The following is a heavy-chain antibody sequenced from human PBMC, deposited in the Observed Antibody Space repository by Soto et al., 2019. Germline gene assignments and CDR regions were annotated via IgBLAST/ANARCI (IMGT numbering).Heavy chain of an antibody. CDR1: GFTFSSYA. J-gene: IGHJ4*02. Sequence: GWSLRLSCAASGFTFSSYAMSWVRQAPGKGLEWVSAISGSDGSTYYADSVKGRFTLSRDNSKNTLYLQMNSLRAEDTAVYYCAKALAPIYSYGKIGYWGQGTLVTVSS. CDR2: ISGSDGST. CDR3: AKALAPIYSYGKIGY. D-gene: IGHD5-18*01. V-gene: IGHV3-23*01.